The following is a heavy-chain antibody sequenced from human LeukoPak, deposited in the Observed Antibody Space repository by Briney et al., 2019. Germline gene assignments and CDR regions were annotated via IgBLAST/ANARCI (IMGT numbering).Heavy chain of an antibody. D-gene: IGHD6-6*01. J-gene: IGHJ3*02. Sequence: GGSLRLSCAASGFTFSSYAMSWVRQAPGKGLEWVSAISGSGGSTYYADSVKGRFTISRDNSKNTLYLQMNSVRAEDTAVYYCAKVGEAARHITQGAFDIWGQGTMVTVSS. CDR3: AKVGEAARHITQGAFDI. V-gene: IGHV3-23*01. CDR1: GFTFSSYA. CDR2: ISGSGGST.